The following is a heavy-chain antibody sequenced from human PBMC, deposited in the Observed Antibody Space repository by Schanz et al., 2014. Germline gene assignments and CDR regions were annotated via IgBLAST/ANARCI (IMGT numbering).Heavy chain of an antibody. V-gene: IGHV1-8*01. CDR2: ISGSNGNT. CDR3: ARGRTFDY. CDR1: GYTFISYG. J-gene: IGHJ4*02. Sequence: QVQLVQSGAEVRKPGASVKVSCKASGYTFISYGISWVRQAPGQGLEWLGWISGSNGNTNYTQKFQGRVTMTRNTSISTAYIELHILTSEDTAVYYCARGRTFDYWGQGPLVTVSS.